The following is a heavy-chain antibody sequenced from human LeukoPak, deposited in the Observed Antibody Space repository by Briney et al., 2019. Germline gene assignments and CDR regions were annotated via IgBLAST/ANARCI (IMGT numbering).Heavy chain of an antibody. V-gene: IGHV4-31*03. J-gene: IGHJ4*02. Sequence: SETLSLTCTVSGGSISSGGYYGSWIRQHPGKGLEWNGYIYYSGSTYYNPSLKSRVTISIDTSKNQFSLKLSSVTAADTAVYYCATDQGLGADYWGQGTLVTVSS. CDR2: IYYSGST. CDR1: GGSISSGGYY. CDR3: ATDQGLGADY. D-gene: IGHD4-17*01.